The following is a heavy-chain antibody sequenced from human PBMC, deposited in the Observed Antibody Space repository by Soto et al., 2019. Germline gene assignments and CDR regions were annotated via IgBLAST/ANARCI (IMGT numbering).Heavy chain of an antibody. CDR3: STDRFRQWRD. CDR1: GFTFTNAW. Sequence: EVQLVESGGGLVKPGGSLRLSCAASGFTFTNAWMSWVRQAPGKGLEWVGRIKSKTDGETTDYAAPVKGRFTISRDDSENTLYLQMNSLKTEDTAVYYCSTDRFRQWRDWGQGTLVTVSS. D-gene: IGHD6-19*01. J-gene: IGHJ4*02. V-gene: IGHV3-15*01. CDR2: IKSKTDGETT.